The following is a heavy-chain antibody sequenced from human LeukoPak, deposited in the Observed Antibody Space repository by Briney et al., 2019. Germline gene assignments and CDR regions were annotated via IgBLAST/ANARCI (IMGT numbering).Heavy chain of an antibody. Sequence: ASVKVSCKASGYTFDTYGISWVRQAPGQGLEWMGWINAYNGDTNHAQKFQGRVTMTTDTSTTTAYMELGSLRSDDTAVYYCARDGSGHWFDPWGQGTLVTVSS. CDR3: ARDGSGHWFDP. J-gene: IGHJ5*02. CDR1: GYTFDTYG. CDR2: INAYNGDT. D-gene: IGHD6-25*01. V-gene: IGHV1-18*04.